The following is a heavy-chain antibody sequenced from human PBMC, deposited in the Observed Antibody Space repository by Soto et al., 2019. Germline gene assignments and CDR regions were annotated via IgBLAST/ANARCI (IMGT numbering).Heavy chain of an antibody. CDR3: ASNNIAMTPEFFDS. CDR1: GGSVNSDNFY. Sequence: SETLSLTCTVSGGSVNSDNFYWSWIRQPPGKGLEWIGYVFHIGNTNYSPSLKSRVTMSIDTSRNQFSLRLSSVTAADTAVYFCASNNIAMTPEFFDSWGRGSMVTVSS. D-gene: IGHD4-17*01. CDR2: VFHIGNT. J-gene: IGHJ4*01. V-gene: IGHV4-61*01.